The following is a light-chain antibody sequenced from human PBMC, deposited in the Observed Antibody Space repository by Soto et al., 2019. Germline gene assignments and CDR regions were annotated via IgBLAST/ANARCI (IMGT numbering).Light chain of an antibody. Sequence: QSALTQPASVSGSPGQSITISCTGSDVGWYNYVSWYQQHPGKAPKLMIYDVSNRPSGVSNRFSGSKSGNTASLTISGLQVEDEADYYCSSYTNSNTLVFGTGTKLTVL. CDR3: SSYTNSNTLV. CDR2: DVS. V-gene: IGLV2-14*01. CDR1: SDVGWYNY. J-gene: IGLJ1*01.